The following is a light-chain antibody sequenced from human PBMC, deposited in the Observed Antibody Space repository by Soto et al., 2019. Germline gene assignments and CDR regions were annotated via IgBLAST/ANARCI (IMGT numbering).Light chain of an antibody. CDR1: QSVSSSY. CDR2: GAS. CDR3: PQYGSSPYT. J-gene: IGKJ2*01. Sequence: EIVLTQSPGTLSLSPGERATLSCRASQSVSSSYLAWYQQKPGQAPRLLIYGASSRATVIPDRFSGSGSGTDFTLTIRRLEPEDFAVYYCPQYGSSPYTFGQGTKLEIQ. V-gene: IGKV3-20*01.